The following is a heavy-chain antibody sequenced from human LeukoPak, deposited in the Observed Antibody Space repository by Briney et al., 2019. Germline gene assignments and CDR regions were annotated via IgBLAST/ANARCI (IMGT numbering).Heavy chain of an antibody. CDR2: IYHSGST. V-gene: IGHV4-38-2*02. CDR1: GYSISSGYY. D-gene: IGHD6-13*01. Sequence: SETLSLTCTVSGYSISSGYYWGWIRQPPGKGLEWIGSIYHSGSTYYNPSLKSRVTISVDTSKNQFSLKLSSVTAADTAVYYCARAVAAAGIFYYYYYMDVWGKGTTVTVSS. J-gene: IGHJ6*03. CDR3: ARAVAAAGIFYYYYYMDV.